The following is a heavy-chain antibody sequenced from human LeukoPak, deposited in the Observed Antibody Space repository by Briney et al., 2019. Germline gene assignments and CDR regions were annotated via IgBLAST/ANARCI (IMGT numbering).Heavy chain of an antibody. V-gene: IGHV1-2*06. CDR2: INPNRGGT. D-gene: IGHD3-10*01. J-gene: IGHJ4*02. CDR1: GYTFTGYY. CDR3: ARLGFWGFGEFSSDY. Sequence: ASVKVSCKASGYTFTGYYMHWVRQAPGQGLEWMGRINPNRGGTNYAQKFQGRVTMTRDTSISTAYMELSRLRSDDTAVYYCARLGFWGFGEFSSDYWGQGTLVTVSS.